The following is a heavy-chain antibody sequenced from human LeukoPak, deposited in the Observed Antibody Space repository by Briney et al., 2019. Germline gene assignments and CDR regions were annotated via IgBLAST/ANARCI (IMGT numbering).Heavy chain of an antibody. D-gene: IGHD6-13*01. V-gene: IGHV1-69*05. CDR1: GGTFSSYA. J-gene: IGHJ3*02. CDR2: IIPIFGTA. CDR3: AVYSSSRRAFDI. Sequence: SVKVSCKASGGTFSSYAISWVRQAPGQGLEWMGRIIPIFGTANYAQKFQGRVTITTDESTSTAYMELSSLRSEDTAVYYCAVYSSSRRAFDIWGQGTMVTVSS.